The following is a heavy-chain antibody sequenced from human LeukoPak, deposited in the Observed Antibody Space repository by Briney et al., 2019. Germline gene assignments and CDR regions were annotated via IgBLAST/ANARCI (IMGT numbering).Heavy chain of an antibody. CDR1: GGSISSSNYY. CDR2: IYYTGST. CDR3: ARQGCDLLTGYYNIPYYYYFYMDV. D-gene: IGHD3-9*01. J-gene: IGHJ6*03. V-gene: IGHV4-39*01. Sequence: SETLSLTCTVSGGSISSSNYYWGWIRQPPGKGLEWIGSIYYTGSTYYNPSLRSRVTISLHTSKNQFSLKLSSVTAADTALYFCARQGCDLLTGYYNIPYYYYFYMDVWGKGTTVTISS.